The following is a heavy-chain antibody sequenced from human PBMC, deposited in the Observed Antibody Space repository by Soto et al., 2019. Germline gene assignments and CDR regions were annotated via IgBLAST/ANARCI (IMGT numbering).Heavy chain of an antibody. V-gene: IGHV3-23*01. CDR3: AQLDIVVVPAASRSRAFDI. CDR1: GFTFSKSA. J-gene: IGHJ3*02. CDR2: ISSGGSHT. Sequence: GGSLILSCAASGFTFSKSAMSWVRQAPGKGLEWVSAISSGGSHTYYADSVKGRVTISRDNSKNTLYLQMNSLRAEDTAVYYCAQLDIVVVPAASRSRAFDIWGQGTMVTVSS. D-gene: IGHD2-2*01.